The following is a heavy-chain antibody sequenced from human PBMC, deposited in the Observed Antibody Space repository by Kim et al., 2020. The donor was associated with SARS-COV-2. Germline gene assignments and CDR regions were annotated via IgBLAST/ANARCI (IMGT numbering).Heavy chain of an antibody. V-gene: IGHV3-66*01. CDR3: ARGSGTVKYAFDI. D-gene: IGHD4-17*01. Sequence: YADSVKGRFTMSRDNSTNTLCLQMNSRRAEETAVYYCARGSGTVKYAFDIWGQGTMVTVSS. J-gene: IGHJ3*02.